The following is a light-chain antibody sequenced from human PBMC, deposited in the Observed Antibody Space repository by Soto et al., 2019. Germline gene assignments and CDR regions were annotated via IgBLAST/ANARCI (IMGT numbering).Light chain of an antibody. CDR3: SSYSSNSPPVV. J-gene: IGLJ2*01. CDR2: DVS. V-gene: IGLV2-14*01. Sequence: QSALTQPASVSGSPGQSITISCTGTSSDVGGYNYVSWYQQHPGKVPKLMIYDVSNRPSGVSNRFSGSKSGNTASLTISGLQAEDEADYYCSSYSSNSPPVVIGGGTKLTVL. CDR1: SSDVGGYNY.